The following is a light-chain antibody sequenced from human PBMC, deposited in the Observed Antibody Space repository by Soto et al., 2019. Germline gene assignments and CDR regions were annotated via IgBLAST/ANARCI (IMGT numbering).Light chain of an antibody. Sequence: DIKMTQSPSTLSASVGDTVTITCRASQSVSVWLAWYQQKPGKAPKLLIYDASSLESGVPSRFSGSGSGTDFTLTIRSLQPEDFATYYCQQPISFPITFGQGTRLEIK. CDR3: QQPISFPIT. CDR1: QSVSVW. J-gene: IGKJ5*01. CDR2: DAS. V-gene: IGKV1-5*01.